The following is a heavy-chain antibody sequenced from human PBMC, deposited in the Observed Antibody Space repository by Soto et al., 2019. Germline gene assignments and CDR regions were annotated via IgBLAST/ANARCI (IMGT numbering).Heavy chain of an antibody. D-gene: IGHD6-19*01. V-gene: IGHV4-39*01. CDR2: IYYSGST. CDR1: GGSISSSSYY. J-gene: IGHJ6*01. Sequence: PSETLSLTCTVSGGSISSSSYYWGWIRQPPGKGLEWIGSIYYSGSTYYNPSLKSRVTISVDTSKNQFSLKLSSVTAADTAVYYCARVTGAGESYYHYYGMEVWGQWNTVTVS. CDR3: ARVTGAGESYYHYYGMEV.